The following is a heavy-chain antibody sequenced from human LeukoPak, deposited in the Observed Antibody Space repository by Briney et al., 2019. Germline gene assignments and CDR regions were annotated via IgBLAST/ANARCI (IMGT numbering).Heavy chain of an antibody. CDR1: GASISSRSYY. J-gene: IGHJ4*02. D-gene: IGHD3-22*01. V-gene: IGHV4-39*01. Sequence: SETLSLTCTVSGASISSRSYYWGWIRQSPGKGLEWIGNMYYSGSTHYSPSLNSRVTLSRQTSKNQVSLKLSSVTAADSAVYYCARLEDSGGYRFDYWGQGALVTVSS. CDR3: ARLEDSGGYRFDY. CDR2: MYYSGST.